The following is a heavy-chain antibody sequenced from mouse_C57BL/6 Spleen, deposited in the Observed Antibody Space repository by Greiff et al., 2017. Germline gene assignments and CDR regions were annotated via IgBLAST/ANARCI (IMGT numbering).Heavy chain of an antibody. Sequence: QVQLQQPGAELVKPGASVKMSCKASGYTFTSYWITWVKQRPGQGLEWIGDIYPGSGSTNYNEKFKSKAILTVYTSSSTAYMQLSSLTSEDSAVYYCARRGNYVDYWGQGTTLTVSS. D-gene: IGHD2-14*01. J-gene: IGHJ2*01. CDR3: ARRGNYVDY. CDR1: GYTFTSYW. CDR2: IYPGSGST. V-gene: IGHV1-55*01.